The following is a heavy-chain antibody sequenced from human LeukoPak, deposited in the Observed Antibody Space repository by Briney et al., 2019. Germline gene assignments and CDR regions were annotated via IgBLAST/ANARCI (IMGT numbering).Heavy chain of an antibody. J-gene: IGHJ4*02. CDR3: ARSFTYYYDSSGYYYSN. Sequence: GASVKVSCKASGGTFSSYAISWVRQAPGQGLEWMGGIIPIFGTANYAQKFQGRVTITADESTSTAYMELSSLRSEDTAVYYCARSFTYYYDSSGYYYSNWGQGTLVTVSS. D-gene: IGHD3-22*01. CDR2: IIPIFGTA. V-gene: IGHV1-69*13. CDR1: GGTFSSYA.